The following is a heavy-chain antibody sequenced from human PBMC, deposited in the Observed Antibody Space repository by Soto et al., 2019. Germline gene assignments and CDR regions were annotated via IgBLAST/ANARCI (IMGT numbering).Heavy chain of an antibody. D-gene: IGHD1-1*01. Sequence: QVQLVQSGAEVTKPGASVKVSCRASGYTFTTYDINWVRQATGQGLEWMGWMSPNSGATGYAQKFQGRVPMTRDTSISTAYMELSNLRSEDTAIYSCARGVDAGVDVWGQGTTVTVSS. CDR1: GYTFTTYD. J-gene: IGHJ6*02. V-gene: IGHV1-8*01. CDR2: MSPNSGAT. CDR3: ARGVDAGVDV.